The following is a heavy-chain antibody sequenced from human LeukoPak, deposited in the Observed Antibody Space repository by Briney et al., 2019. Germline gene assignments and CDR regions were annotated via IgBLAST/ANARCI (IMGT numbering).Heavy chain of an antibody. CDR3: ARRHVPFDWFEGWDY. CDR1: GGSISSYY. Sequence: PSETLSLTCTVSGGSISSYYWSWIRQPPGKGLEWIGYIYYSGSTNYNPSLKSRVTISVDTSKNQFSLKLSSVTAADTAVYYCARRHVPFDWFEGWDYWGQGTLVTVSS. CDR2: IYYSGST. D-gene: IGHD3-9*01. J-gene: IGHJ4*02. V-gene: IGHV4-59*08.